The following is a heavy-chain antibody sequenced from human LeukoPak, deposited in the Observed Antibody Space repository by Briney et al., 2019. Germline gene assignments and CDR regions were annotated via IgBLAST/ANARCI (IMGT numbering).Heavy chain of an antibody. Sequence: SETLSLTCTVSGGSISSYYWSWIRQPPGKGLEWIGYIYYSGSTNYNPSLKSRVTISVDTSKNQFSLKLTSVTAADTALYYCARTKLYCSGGSCYSSLDYWGQGTLVTVSS. CDR3: ARTKLYCSGGSCYSSLDY. J-gene: IGHJ4*02. CDR1: GGSISSYY. D-gene: IGHD2-15*01. V-gene: IGHV4-59*01. CDR2: IYYSGST.